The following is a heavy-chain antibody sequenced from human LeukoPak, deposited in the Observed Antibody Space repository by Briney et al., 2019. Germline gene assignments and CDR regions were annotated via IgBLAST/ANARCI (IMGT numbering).Heavy chain of an antibody. V-gene: IGHV3-30*18. CDR1: GFTFSSYG. D-gene: IGHD3-22*01. Sequence: GGSLRLSYAASGFTFSSYGMHWVRQAPGKGLEWVAVISYDGSNKYYADSVKGRFTISRDNSKNTLYLQMNSLRAEDTAVYYCAKAVNSVYDSSGPIWGQGTMVTVSS. CDR3: AKAVNSVYDSSGPI. J-gene: IGHJ3*02. CDR2: ISYDGSNK.